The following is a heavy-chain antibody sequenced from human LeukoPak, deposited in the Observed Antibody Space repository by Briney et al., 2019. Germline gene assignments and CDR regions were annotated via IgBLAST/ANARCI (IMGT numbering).Heavy chain of an antibody. V-gene: IGHV3-43D*03. CDR2: INWDGSST. Sequence: GGSLRLSCAASGFTFDDYAMHWVRQGPGKGLKWVSLINWDGSSTYYADSVKGRFTISRDNSKNSLYLQMNSLRAEDTALYYCAKGSGYSYFDYWGQGTLVTVSS. J-gene: IGHJ4*02. CDR3: AKGSGYSYFDY. D-gene: IGHD5-18*01. CDR1: GFTFDDYA.